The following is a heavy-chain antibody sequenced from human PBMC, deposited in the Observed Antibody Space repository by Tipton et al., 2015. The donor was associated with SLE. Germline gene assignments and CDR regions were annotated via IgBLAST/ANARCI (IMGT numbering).Heavy chain of an antibody. CDR2: IFTIGTT. J-gene: IGHJ4*01. V-gene: IGHV4-61*02. CDR3: ATHPRSHSSGWPYYFDY. D-gene: IGHD6-19*01. Sequence: TLSLTCTVSGGSIRSGSYYWTWIRQPAGTGLEWIGRIFTIGTTSYNPSLKSRVTISVDTSKNQFSLRLSSVTAADTAVYYCATHPRSHSSGWPYYFDYWGQGALVTVSS. CDR1: GGSIRSGSYY.